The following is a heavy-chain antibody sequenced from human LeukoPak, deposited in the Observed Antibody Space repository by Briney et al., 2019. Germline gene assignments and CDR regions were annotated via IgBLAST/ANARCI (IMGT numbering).Heavy chain of an antibody. CDR2: ISAYNGNT. CDR3: ARVHSSGWYLESWYFDL. V-gene: IGHV1-18*04. Sequence: ASVKVSCKASGYTFTSYGISWVRQAPGRGLEWMGWISAYNGNTNYAQKLQGRVTMTTDTSTSTAYMELRSLRSDDTAVYYCARVHSSGWYLESWYFDLWGRGTLVTVSP. J-gene: IGHJ2*01. CDR1: GYTFTSYG. D-gene: IGHD6-19*01.